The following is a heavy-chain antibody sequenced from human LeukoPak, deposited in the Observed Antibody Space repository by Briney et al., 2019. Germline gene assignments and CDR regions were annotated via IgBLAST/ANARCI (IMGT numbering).Heavy chain of an antibody. J-gene: IGHJ4*02. CDR1: GFNFGTYW. CDR3: ARDPDSSAFDY. V-gene: IGHV3-7*01. CDR2: IKYDDTVK. D-gene: IGHD2-15*01. Sequence: GGSLRLSCTAAGFNFGTYWMSWVRQSPEKGLEFVASIKYDDTVKNYVDSVKGRFTISRDNPSNSVYLQMDSLRPEDTALYYCARDPDSSAFDYWGPGAQVTVSS.